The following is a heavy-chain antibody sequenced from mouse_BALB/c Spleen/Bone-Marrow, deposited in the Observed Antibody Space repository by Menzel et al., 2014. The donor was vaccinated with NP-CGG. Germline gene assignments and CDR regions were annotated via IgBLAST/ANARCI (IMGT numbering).Heavy chain of an antibody. D-gene: IGHD2-4*01. Sequence: QVQLQQSGAELVRPGASVKLSCKASGYSFTNYWMNWMKQRPGQGLEWIGMIHPSDSETRLNQKFKDKATLTVDKSSSTAYMLLSSPTSEDSAVYYCASDDYDGSWFAYWGQGTLVTVSA. V-gene: IGHV1-74*01. CDR1: GYSFTNYW. J-gene: IGHJ3*01. CDR2: IHPSDSET. CDR3: ASDDYDGSWFAY.